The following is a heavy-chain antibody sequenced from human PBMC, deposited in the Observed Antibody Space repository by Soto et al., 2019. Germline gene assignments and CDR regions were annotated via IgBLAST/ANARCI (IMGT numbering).Heavy chain of an antibody. D-gene: IGHD5-12*01. CDR2: IIPVCGTT. CDR3: ARAPGYTGYGNRGRFDP. J-gene: IGHJ5*02. Sequence: QVQLVQSGAEVKKPGSSVRVSCKASGGALRNNAITWVRQAPGQGLEWMGEIIPVCGTTKFAQKFQGRLSITADKSSNTTHMDLSSLRSEDTAVYYCARAPGYTGYGNRGRFDPWGQGTLVTVSS. V-gene: IGHV1-69*06. CDR1: GGALRNNA.